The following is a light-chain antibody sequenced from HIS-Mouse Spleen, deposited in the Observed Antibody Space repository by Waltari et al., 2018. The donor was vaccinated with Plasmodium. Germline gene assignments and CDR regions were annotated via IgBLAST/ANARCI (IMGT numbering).Light chain of an antibody. J-gene: IGLJ2*01. CDR1: SSNIGNHY. CDR3: GTWDSSMSAGVV. Sequence: QSVLTQPPSVSAAPGQTVTISCSGSSSNIGNHYVSWYQQRPGTAPELLIYGKVRRPAGVPDRCSGSKSGRSATVGITGCQTGDEADYYCGTWDSSMSAGVVVGGGTKLTVL. CDR2: GKV. V-gene: IGLV1-51*01.